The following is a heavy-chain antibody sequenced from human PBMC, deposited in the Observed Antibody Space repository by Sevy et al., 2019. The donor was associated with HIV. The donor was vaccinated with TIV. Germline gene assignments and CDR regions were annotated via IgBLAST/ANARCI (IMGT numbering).Heavy chain of an antibody. J-gene: IGHJ3*02. CDR2: VYYTGGT. V-gene: IGHV4-59*08. CDR1: GGSINSDH. CDR3: ARRNDFDI. Sequence: SETLSLTCTVSGGSINSDHWNWIRQPPGKGLECIGYVYYTGGTNYNPSLKNRVTISVDRTNNQFSLKLTSVTAADTAVYYCARRNDFDIWGQGTMVTVSS.